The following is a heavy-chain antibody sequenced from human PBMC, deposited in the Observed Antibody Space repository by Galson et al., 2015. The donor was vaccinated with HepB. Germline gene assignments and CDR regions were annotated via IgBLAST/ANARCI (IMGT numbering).Heavy chain of an antibody. J-gene: IGHJ1*01. CDR3: AKVRTGYYDSSGYYGEREYFQH. D-gene: IGHD3-22*01. CDR1: GFTFSSYA. CDR2: ISGSGGST. Sequence: SLRLSCAASGFTFSSYAMSWVRQAPGKGLEWVSAISGSGGSTYYADSVKGRFTISRDNSKNTLYLQMNSLRAEDTAVYYCAKVRTGYYDSSGYYGEREYFQHWGQGTLVTVSS. V-gene: IGHV3-23*01.